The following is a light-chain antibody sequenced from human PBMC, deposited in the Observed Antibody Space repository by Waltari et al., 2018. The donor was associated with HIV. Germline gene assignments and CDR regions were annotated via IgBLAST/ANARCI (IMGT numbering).Light chain of an antibody. CDR1: SGSVSTNSY. J-gene: IGLJ3*02. Sequence: QTVVTQEPSFSVSPGGTLPLTCGLSSGSVSTNSYPTWYQQTPGQAPRTLIYSTNTRSSGVPDRFSGSILGNKAALTITGAQADDESDYYCVLYMGSGVWVFGGGTKLTVL. V-gene: IGLV8-61*01. CDR3: VLYMGSGVWV. CDR2: STN.